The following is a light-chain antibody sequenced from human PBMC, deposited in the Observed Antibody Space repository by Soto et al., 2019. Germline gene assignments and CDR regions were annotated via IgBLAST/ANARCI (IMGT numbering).Light chain of an antibody. CDR2: GAS. CDR1: QSVRSTY. J-gene: IGKJ1*01. Sequence: IVLTQSPGTLSLSPGERATLSSRASQSVRSTYLAWYQQRPGQAPRLLIYGASSRATGIPDRFSGSGSGTDFTLTISRLEPEDSAVYYCHQYSSSRKTFGQGTKVELK. CDR3: HQYSSSRKT. V-gene: IGKV3-20*01.